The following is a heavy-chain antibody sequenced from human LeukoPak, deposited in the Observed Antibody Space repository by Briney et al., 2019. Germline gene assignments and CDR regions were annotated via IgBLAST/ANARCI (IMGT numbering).Heavy chain of an antibody. V-gene: IGHV4-59*12. CDR3: ARGPSQLPYNWFDP. D-gene: IGHD2-2*01. CDR1: GGSISSYY. J-gene: IGHJ5*02. CDR2: IYYSGST. Sequence: SETLSLTCTVSGGSISSYYWSWIRQPPGKGLEWIGYIYYSGSTNYNPSLKGRVTISVDTSKNQFSLKLSSVTAADTAVYYCARGPSQLPYNWFDPWGQGTLVTVSS.